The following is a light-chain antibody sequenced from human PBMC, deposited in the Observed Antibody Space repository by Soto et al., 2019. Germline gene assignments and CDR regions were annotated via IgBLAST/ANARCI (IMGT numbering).Light chain of an antibody. Sequence: DIQITQPPSTLSGSVGDRVTSTCRASQTISSWSAWYQQIPGKAPKLLIYKASTLKSGVPSRFSGSVSGTEFTLTISSLQPDDFGTYYCQQYNTYSRTFGQGTKVDI. CDR2: KAS. CDR1: QTISSW. V-gene: IGKV1-5*03. J-gene: IGKJ1*01. CDR3: QQYNTYSRT.